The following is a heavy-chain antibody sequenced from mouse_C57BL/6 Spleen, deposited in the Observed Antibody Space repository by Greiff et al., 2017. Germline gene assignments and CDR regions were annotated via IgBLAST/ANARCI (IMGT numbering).Heavy chain of an antibody. CDR3: AVYYGSSYVAY. CDR1: GYSFTGYY. CDR2: INPSTGGT. J-gene: IGHJ3*01. D-gene: IGHD1-1*01. V-gene: IGHV1-42*01. Sequence: VQLQQSGPELVKPGASVKISCKASGYSFTGYYMNWVKQSPEKSLEWIGEINPSTGGTTYNQKFKAKATLTVDKSASTAYMQLKSPTSEDSAVYYCAVYYGSSYVAYWGQGTLVTVSA.